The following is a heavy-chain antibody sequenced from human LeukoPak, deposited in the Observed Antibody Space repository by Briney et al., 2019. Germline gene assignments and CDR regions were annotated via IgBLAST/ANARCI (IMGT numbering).Heavy chain of an antibody. Sequence: SETLSLTCAVSGGSISSRNWWSWVRQPPGKGLEWIGEIYHSGSTNYNPSLKTRVTISVDKSKNQFSLKLSSVTAADTAVYYCARLVPAYYYGPGSDYWGQGTLVTVSS. V-gene: IGHV4-4*02. CDR1: GGSISSRNW. D-gene: IGHD3-10*01. J-gene: IGHJ4*02. CDR3: ARLVPAYYYGPGSDY. CDR2: IYHSGST.